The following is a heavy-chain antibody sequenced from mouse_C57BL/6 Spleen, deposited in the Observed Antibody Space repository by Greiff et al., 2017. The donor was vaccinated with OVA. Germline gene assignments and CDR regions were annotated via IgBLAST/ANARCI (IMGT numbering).Heavy chain of an antibody. Sequence: EVQVVESGGGLVKPGGSLKLSCAASGFTFSDYGMHWVRQAPEKGLEWVAYISSGSSTIYYADTVKGRFTISRDNAKNTLFLQMTSLRSEDTAMYYCARPSTGTGYWYFDVWGTGTTVTVSS. CDR1: GFTFSDYG. CDR3: ARPSTGTGYWYFDV. CDR2: ISSGSSTI. V-gene: IGHV5-17*01. D-gene: IGHD4-1*02. J-gene: IGHJ1*03.